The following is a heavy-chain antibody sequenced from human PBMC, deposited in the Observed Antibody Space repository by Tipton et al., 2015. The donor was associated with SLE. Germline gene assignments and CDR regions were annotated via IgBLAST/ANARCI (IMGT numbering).Heavy chain of an antibody. CDR1: GFTFSSYG. D-gene: IGHD3-3*01. J-gene: IGHJ4*02. V-gene: IGHV3-30*03. CDR3: ARAGGFLQWLTGNFDY. CDR2: ISYDGSNK. Sequence: SLRLSCSASGFTFSSYGMHWVRQAPGKGLEWVAVISYDGSNKYYADSVQGRFTISRDNAKNTLYLQMNSLRAEDTAVYYCARAGGFLQWLTGNFDYWGQGTLVTVSS.